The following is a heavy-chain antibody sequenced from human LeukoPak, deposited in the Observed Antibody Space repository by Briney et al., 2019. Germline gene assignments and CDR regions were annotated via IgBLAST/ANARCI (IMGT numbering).Heavy chain of an antibody. V-gene: IGHV3-21*01. CDR3: AREWEPRAGMDV. CDR1: GFNVNNAW. J-gene: IGHJ6*02. D-gene: IGHD1-26*01. CDR2: ISSSSSYI. Sequence: GGSLRLSCAASGFNVNNAWMSWVRQAPGKGLEWVSSISSSSSYIYYADSVKGRFTISRDNAKNSLYLQMNSLRAEDTAVYYCAREWEPRAGMDVWGQGTTVTVSS.